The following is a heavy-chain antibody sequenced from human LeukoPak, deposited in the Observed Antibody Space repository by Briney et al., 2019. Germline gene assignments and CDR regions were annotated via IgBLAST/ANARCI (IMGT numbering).Heavy chain of an antibody. CDR1: GYTFTSYG. D-gene: IGHD2-2*01. J-gene: IGHJ5*02. Sequence: ASVKVSCKASGYTFTSYGISWVRQAPGQGLEWMGWISAYNGNTNYAQKLQGRVTMTTDTSTSTAYMELRSLRSDDTAVYYCARAPFIDCSSTSCPFDHWGQGTLVTVSS. CDR3: ARAPFIDCSSTSCPFDH. V-gene: IGHV1-18*01. CDR2: ISAYNGNT.